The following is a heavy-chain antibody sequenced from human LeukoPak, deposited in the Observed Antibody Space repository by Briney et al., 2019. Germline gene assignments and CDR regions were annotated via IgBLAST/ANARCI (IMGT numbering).Heavy chain of an antibody. D-gene: IGHD5-18*01. V-gene: IGHV3-7*01. Sequence: PGGSLRLSCAASGFTFSSYWMSWVRQAPGKGLEWVANIKQDGSEKYYVDSVKGRFTISRDNAKNSLYLQMNSLRAEDTAVYYCAREGIQLWLGYPQAFDYWGQGTLVTVSS. CDR2: IKQDGSEK. CDR3: AREGIQLWLGYPQAFDY. CDR1: GFTFSSYW. J-gene: IGHJ4*02.